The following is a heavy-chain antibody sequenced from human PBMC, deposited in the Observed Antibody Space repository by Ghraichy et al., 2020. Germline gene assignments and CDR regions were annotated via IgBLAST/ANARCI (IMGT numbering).Heavy chain of an antibody. CDR1: GFTFSSYW. CDR2: IKKVGSEK. Sequence: GGSLRLSCAASGFTFSSYWMSWVRQAPGKGLEWVANIKKVGSEKYYVDSVKGRFTISRDNAKNSLYLQMNTLGAEDTAVYYCARGGDYLEYWGQGTLVTVSS. J-gene: IGHJ4*02. D-gene: IGHD4-17*01. V-gene: IGHV3-7*03. CDR3: ARGGDYLEY.